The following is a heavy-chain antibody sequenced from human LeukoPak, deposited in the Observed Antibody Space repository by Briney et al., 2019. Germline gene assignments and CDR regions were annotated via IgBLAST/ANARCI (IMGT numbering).Heavy chain of an antibody. CDR1: GFTFSSYA. D-gene: IGHD1-1*01. CDR3: ARGSPKTGHGTVGPEYFQH. Sequence: GGSLRLSCAASGFTFSSYAMHWVRQAPGKGLEYVSAISSNGGSTYYANSVKGRFTISRDNSKNTLYLQMGSLRAEDMAVYYCARGSPKTGHGTVGPEYFQHWGQGTLVTVSS. CDR2: ISSNGGST. J-gene: IGHJ1*01. V-gene: IGHV3-64*01.